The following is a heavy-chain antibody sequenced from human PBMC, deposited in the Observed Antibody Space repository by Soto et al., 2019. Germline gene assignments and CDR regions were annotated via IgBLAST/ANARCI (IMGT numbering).Heavy chain of an antibody. J-gene: IGHJ5*02. CDR1: GYTFTSYG. V-gene: IGHV1-18*01. CDR2: ISAYNGNT. Sequence: QVQLVQSGAEVKKPGASVKVSCKASGYTFTSYGISWVRQAPGQGLEWMGWISAYNGNTNYAQKLQGRVTMTTDTSTSTAYRELRSLRSDDTAVYYCARDEHQSSGYMHWFDPWGQGTLVTVSS. D-gene: IGHD3-22*01. CDR3: ARDEHQSSGYMHWFDP.